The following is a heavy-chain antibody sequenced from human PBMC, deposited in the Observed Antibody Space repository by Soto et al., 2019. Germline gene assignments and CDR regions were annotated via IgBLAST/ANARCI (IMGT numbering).Heavy chain of an antibody. CDR3: ARDSRIAAAGYYYYGMDV. D-gene: IGHD6-13*01. CDR1: GGTFSSYA. J-gene: IGHJ6*02. CDR2: IIPIFGTA. Sequence: KVSCKASGGTFSSYAISWVRQAPGQGLEWMGGIIPIFGTANYAQKFQGRVTITADESTSTAYMELSSLRSEDTAVYYCARDSRIAAAGYYYYGMDVWVQGTTVTVSS. V-gene: IGHV1-69*01.